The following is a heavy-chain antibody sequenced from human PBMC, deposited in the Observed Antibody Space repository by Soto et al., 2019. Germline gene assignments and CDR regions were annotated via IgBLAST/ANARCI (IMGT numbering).Heavy chain of an antibody. CDR1: GGSISSYY. Sequence: PSETLSLTSTVSGGSISSYYWSWIRQPPGKGLEWIGDIYYSGSTNYNPSLKSRVTISIDTSKNQFSLNVTSVTAADTAMYYCARTRDGYTAFDYWGQGTLVTVS. V-gene: IGHV4-59*01. J-gene: IGHJ4*02. CDR3: ARTRDGYTAFDY. CDR2: IYYSGST. D-gene: IGHD6-25*01.